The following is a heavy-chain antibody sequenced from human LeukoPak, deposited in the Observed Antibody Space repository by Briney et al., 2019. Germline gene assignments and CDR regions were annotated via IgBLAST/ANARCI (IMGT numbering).Heavy chain of an antibody. CDR1: GYTFTGYY. Sequence: ASVKVSCKAPGYTFTGYYIHWVRQAPGQGLEWMGWINPNSGGTNYAQKFQGRVTMTRDTSISTAYMELSRLRSDDTAIYYCARVEQLSYYYYYGMDVWGQGTTVTVSS. D-gene: IGHD5-24*01. CDR2: INPNSGGT. CDR3: ARVEQLSYYYYYGMDV. J-gene: IGHJ6*02. V-gene: IGHV1-2*02.